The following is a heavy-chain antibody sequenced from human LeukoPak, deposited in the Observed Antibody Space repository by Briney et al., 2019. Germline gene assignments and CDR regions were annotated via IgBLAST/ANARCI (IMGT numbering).Heavy chain of an antibody. J-gene: IGHJ6*03. Sequence: SETLSLTCTVSGGSISSYYWSWIRQPAGKGLEWIGRIHTSGSTNYNPSLKSRVTMSVDTSKNQFSLKLSSVTAADTAVYYCARDVHDYVWGSPYYYYYYMDVWGKGTTVTVSS. CDR3: ARDVHDYVWGSPYYYYYYMDV. CDR1: GGSISSYY. CDR2: IHTSGST. D-gene: IGHD3-16*01. V-gene: IGHV4-4*07.